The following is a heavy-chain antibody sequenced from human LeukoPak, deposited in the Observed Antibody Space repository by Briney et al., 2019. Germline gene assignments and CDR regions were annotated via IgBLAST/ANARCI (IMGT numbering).Heavy chain of an antibody. D-gene: IGHD4-17*01. Sequence: SETLSLTCAVYGESFSGYYWSWIRQPPGKGLEWIGEINHSGSTNYNPSLKSRVTISVDTSKNQFSLKLSSVTAADTAVYYCARGVPYGGPHYFDYWGQGTLVTVSS. CDR1: GESFSGYY. CDR2: INHSGST. J-gene: IGHJ4*02. CDR3: ARGVPYGGPHYFDY. V-gene: IGHV4-34*01.